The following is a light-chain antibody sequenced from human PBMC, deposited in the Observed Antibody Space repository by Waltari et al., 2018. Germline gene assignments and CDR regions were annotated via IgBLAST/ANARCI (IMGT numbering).Light chain of an antibody. CDR2: EGN. CDR3: CAYAGNSV. CDR1: SSDVETFNL. Sequence: QSALTQPASVSGSPGQSITISCTGISSDVETFNLVSWYQQYPGKAPTLIIFEGNKRPSRVSNRFSGSKSGNPASLTISRLQTEDEADYFCCAYAGNSVFGTGTKVTVL. V-gene: IGLV2-23*01. J-gene: IGLJ1*01.